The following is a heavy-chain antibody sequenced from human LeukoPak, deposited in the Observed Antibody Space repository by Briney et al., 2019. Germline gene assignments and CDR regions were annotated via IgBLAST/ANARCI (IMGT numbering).Heavy chain of an antibody. D-gene: IGHD3-22*01. V-gene: IGHV3-23*01. Sequence: GGSLRLSCTASRFTFKSYAMSWVRQAPGKGLEWIAAITTSGGSTNYADSVKGRFTISRDSSKSTLYLQMNSLRAEDMALYYCANRYYDSSPFDPWGQGTLVTVSS. CDR3: ANRYYDSSPFDP. J-gene: IGHJ5*02. CDR1: RFTFKSYA. CDR2: ITTSGGST.